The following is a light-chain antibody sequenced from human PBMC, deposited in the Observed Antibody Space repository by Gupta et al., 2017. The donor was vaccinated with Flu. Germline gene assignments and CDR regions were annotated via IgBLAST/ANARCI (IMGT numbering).Light chain of an antibody. Sequence: SYELTQPPSVSVSPGQTARITCSGDALPNQYVFWYQQKSGQAPVLIIYKDTERPSGIPDRFSGSSSGTTVTLTIIGVQAEDEADYYCESPDTSVTSLVFGGGTKLTVL. CDR2: KDT. V-gene: IGLV3-25*03. CDR1: ALPNQY. CDR3: ESPDTSVTSLV. J-gene: IGLJ3*02.